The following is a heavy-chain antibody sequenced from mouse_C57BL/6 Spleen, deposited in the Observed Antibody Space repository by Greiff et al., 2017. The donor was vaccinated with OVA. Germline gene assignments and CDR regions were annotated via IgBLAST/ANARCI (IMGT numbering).Heavy chain of an antibody. Sequence: VQLQQSGPELVKPGASVKISCKASGYTFTDYYMNWVKQSHGKSLEWIGDINPNNGGTSYNQKFKGKATLTVDKSSSTAYMELRSLTSEDSAVYYCARSTVETFDYWGQGTTLTVSS. J-gene: IGHJ2*01. CDR3: ARSTVETFDY. D-gene: IGHD1-1*01. CDR1: GYTFTDYY. V-gene: IGHV1-26*01. CDR2: INPNNGGT.